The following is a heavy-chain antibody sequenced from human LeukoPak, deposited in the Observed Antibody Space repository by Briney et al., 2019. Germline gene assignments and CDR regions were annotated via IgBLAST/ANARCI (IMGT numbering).Heavy chain of an antibody. CDR3: AREGFGSGTNLEVGYFDY. Sequence: WASVKVSCTASGYTFTNYAMHWVRQAPGQRLEWMGWINTGGDTAYSQRFQGRVTIISDTSASTAYMDLSNLRSEDTAVYYCAREGFGSGTNLEVGYFDYWGQGSLVTVSS. J-gene: IGHJ4*02. CDR1: GYTFTNYA. V-gene: IGHV1-3*04. D-gene: IGHD3-10*01. CDR2: INTGGDT.